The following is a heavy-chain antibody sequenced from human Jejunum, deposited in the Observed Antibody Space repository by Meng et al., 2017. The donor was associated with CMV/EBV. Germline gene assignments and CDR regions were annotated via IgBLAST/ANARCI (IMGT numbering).Heavy chain of an antibody. V-gene: IGHV3-21*06. D-gene: IGHD2-8*02. CDR1: GFSFSLYA. Sequence: CAAAGFSFSLYAMNWVRQAPGKGLEWVSSIDATSTYIYYADSVEGRFTISRDNARDSLYLHMNSLRADDTAVYYCARDLVGSRAPNNWGQGTLVTVSS. J-gene: IGHJ4*02. CDR2: IDATSTYI. CDR3: ARDLVGSRAPNN.